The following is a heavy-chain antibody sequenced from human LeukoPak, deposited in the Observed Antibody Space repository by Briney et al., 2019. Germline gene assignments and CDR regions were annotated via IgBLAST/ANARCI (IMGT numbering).Heavy chain of an antibody. CDR1: GFTFTDYW. V-gene: IGHV3-74*01. D-gene: IGHD3-10*01. J-gene: IGHJ6*02. Sequence: GGSLRLSCAASGFTFTDYWMHWVRQAPGKGLVWVSRSNSDESSTSYADSVKGRFTISRDNAKKTVYLQMNSLRVEDTAIYYCTRHYGTWFYGMDVWGQGTTVTVSS. CDR2: SNSDESST. CDR3: TRHYGTWFYGMDV.